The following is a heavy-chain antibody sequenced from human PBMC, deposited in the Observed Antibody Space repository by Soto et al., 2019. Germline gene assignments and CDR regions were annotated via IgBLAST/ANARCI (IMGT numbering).Heavy chain of an antibody. Sequence: GGSLRLSCTASGFILSSYAMSCVRQAPGKGLEWVSAISGSGGSTYYADSVKGRFTISRDNSKNTLYLQMNSLRAEDTAVYYCAKRPYDSSGYYVDYWGQGTLVTVSS. D-gene: IGHD3-22*01. CDR3: AKRPYDSSGYYVDY. CDR2: ISGSGGST. V-gene: IGHV3-23*01. J-gene: IGHJ4*02. CDR1: GFILSSYA.